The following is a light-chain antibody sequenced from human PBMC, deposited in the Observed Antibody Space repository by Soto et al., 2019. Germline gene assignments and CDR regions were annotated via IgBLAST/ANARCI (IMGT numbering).Light chain of an antibody. CDR2: GAS. CDR3: QQYNNWPPIT. Sequence: EIVLTQSPGTLSLSPGERATLSCRASQSVRTTYLAWYQQKFGQAPRLLIYGASTRATGIPARFSGSGSGTEFTLTISSLQSEDFAVYYCQQYNNWPPITFGQGTRLEIK. J-gene: IGKJ5*01. CDR1: QSVRTTY. V-gene: IGKV3-15*01.